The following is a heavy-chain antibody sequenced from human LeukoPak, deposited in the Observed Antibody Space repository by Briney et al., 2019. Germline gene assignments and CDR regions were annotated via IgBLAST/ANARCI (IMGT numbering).Heavy chain of an antibody. CDR2: IKQDGSEK. Sequence: ETLSLTCTVSGYSISSGYYWGWVRQPPGKGLEWVANIKQDGSEKYYVDSVKGRFTISRDNAKNSLYLQMNSLRAEDTAVYYCARVNSGWYGYFDYWGQGTLVTVSS. V-gene: IGHV3-7*01. J-gene: IGHJ4*02. CDR1: GYSISSGYY. D-gene: IGHD6-19*01. CDR3: ARVNSGWYGYFDY.